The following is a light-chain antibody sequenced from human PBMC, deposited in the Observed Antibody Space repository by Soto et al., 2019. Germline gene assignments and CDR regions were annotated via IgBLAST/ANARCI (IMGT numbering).Light chain of an antibody. V-gene: IGLV1-40*01. Sequence: QSVLTQPPSVSGAPGQRVTISCTGSSSNIGAGFDVHWYQQLPGTAPKLLIYGNTNRPSGVPDRFSGSKSGTSGSLAITGLQAEDEADYYCQSYDSSLSGVLFGGGTKLTVL. J-gene: IGLJ2*01. CDR3: QSYDSSLSGVL. CDR1: SSNIGAGFD. CDR2: GNT.